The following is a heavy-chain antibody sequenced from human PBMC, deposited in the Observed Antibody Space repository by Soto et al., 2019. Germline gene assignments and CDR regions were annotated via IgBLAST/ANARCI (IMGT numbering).Heavy chain of an antibody. D-gene: IGHD3-16*02. V-gene: IGHV3-74*01. CDR1: EFTFNNYW. Sequence: EVQLVESGGGLVQPGGSLRLSCAASEFTFNNYWMHWVRQVPGKGLEWVSRINTDGSTTNYADSVMGRFTISRDNSDNTVYLQMNSLRAEDTAVYYGARGIYLNYGLDVWGQGATVTVSS. J-gene: IGHJ6*02. CDR3: ARGIYLNYGLDV. CDR2: INTDGSTT.